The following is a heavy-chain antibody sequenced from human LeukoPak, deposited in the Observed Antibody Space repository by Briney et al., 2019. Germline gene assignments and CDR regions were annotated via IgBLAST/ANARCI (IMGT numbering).Heavy chain of an antibody. Sequence: GGSLRLSCAASGFTFSNYAMHWVRQAPGKGLEYVSAISSNGGSTYYANSVKGRFTISRDNSKNTPYLQMGSLRAEDMAVYYCAREGEVPAAFDYWGQGTLVTVSS. CDR2: ISSNGGST. V-gene: IGHV3-64*01. J-gene: IGHJ4*02. D-gene: IGHD2-2*01. CDR1: GFTFSNYA. CDR3: AREGEVPAAFDY.